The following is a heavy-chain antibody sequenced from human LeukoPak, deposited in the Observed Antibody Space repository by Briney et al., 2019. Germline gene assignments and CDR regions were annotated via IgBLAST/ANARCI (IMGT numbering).Heavy chain of an antibody. J-gene: IGHJ4*02. CDR2: LSTGGDNI. CDR3: AKDSRARDYDYFDY. V-gene: IGHV3-23*01. CDR1: GLTFSIYA. Sequence: GGSLRLSCAASGLTFSIYAMSWVRQAPGKGLEWVSALSTGGDNIYYADSVKGRFTISRDNSKSTLYLQMNSLRAEDTAVYYCAKDSRARDYDYFDYWGQGALVTVSS. D-gene: IGHD4/OR15-4a*01.